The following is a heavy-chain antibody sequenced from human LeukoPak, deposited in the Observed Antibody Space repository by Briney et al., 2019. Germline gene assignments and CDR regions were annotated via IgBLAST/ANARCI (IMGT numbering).Heavy chain of an antibody. CDR1: GFDFNSYT. V-gene: IGHV3-7*01. J-gene: IGHJ5*02. CDR3: ARGGARYLDT. CDR2: MKEDGSDI. Sequence: GGSLRLSCVASGFDFNSYTMSWARQAPGKGLEWVAKMKEDGSDIYYVDSVKGRFTICRDNAKNSLCLQMSSLRVEDTAVYYCARGGARYLDTGGQGSLVIVPS. D-gene: IGHD3-9*01.